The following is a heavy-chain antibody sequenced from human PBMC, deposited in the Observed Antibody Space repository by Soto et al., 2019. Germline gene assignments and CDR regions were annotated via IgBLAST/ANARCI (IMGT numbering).Heavy chain of an antibody. CDR2: ISYDGSHK. Sequence: QVQLVESGGGVVQPGRSLRLSCAASGFTFRNFAMYWVRQAPGKGLEWVTVISYDGSHKYYADSVKGRFTISRDNSKNTLYLQLNNLRAEDSAVYFCARDYSYQRAMDVWGQGTTVTVSS. CDR3: ARDYSYQRAMDV. J-gene: IGHJ6*02. CDR1: GFTFRNFA. V-gene: IGHV3-30-3*01. D-gene: IGHD2-15*01.